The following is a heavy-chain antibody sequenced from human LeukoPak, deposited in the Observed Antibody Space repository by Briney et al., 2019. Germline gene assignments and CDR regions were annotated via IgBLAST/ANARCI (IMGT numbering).Heavy chain of an antibody. V-gene: IGHV1-3*01. Sequence: ASAKVSCKASGYTFTSYAMHWVRQAPGQRLEWMGWINAGNGNTKYSQKFQGRVTITRDTSASTAYMELSSLRSEDTAVYYCACLGYYYDSSGALWGQGTLVTVSS. CDR2: INAGNGNT. CDR3: ACLGYYYDSSGAL. D-gene: IGHD3-22*01. CDR1: GYTFTSYA. J-gene: IGHJ4*02.